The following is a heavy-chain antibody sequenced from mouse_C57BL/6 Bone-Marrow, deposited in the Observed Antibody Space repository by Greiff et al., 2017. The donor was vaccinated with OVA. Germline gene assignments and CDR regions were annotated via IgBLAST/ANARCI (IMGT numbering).Heavy chain of an antibody. V-gene: IGHV1-50*01. D-gene: IGHD2-2*01. CDR3: ALYGYDVAY. CDR2: IDPSDSYT. Sequence: QVQLQQPGAELVKPGASVKLSCKASGYTFTSYWMQWVKQRPGQGLEWIGEIDPSDSYTNYNQKFKGKATLTVDTSSSTAYMQLSSLTSEDAVVYYCALYGYDVAYWGQGTLVTVSA. CDR1: GYTFTSYW. J-gene: IGHJ3*01.